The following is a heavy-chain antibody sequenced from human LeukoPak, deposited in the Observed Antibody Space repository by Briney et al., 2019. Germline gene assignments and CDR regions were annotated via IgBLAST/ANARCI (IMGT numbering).Heavy chain of an antibody. CDR3: ARDLSVDALDI. V-gene: IGHV3-33*08. D-gene: IGHD3-3*01. CDR2: IWADGSKE. CDR1: GFTFSSFG. J-gene: IGHJ3*02. Sequence: PGGSLRLSCAPSGFTFSSFGMHWVRQSPGKGLEWVAAIWADGSKESYGDSVRGRFTISRDISKSTLYLQMTSLRAEDTAVYYCARDLSVDALDIYGQGTMITVSS.